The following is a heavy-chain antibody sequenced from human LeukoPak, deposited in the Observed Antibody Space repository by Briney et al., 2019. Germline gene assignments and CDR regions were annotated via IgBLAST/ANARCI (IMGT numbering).Heavy chain of an antibody. Sequence: SEPLTLTCGVYGGSFSAYYWSWIPQAPEKGLEGIGEINHRGSTNYNPSLKSRVTISLDTSENQFSLRLSSVTAADTAVYYCARIENYIPEDWFDPWGQGTLVTVSS. V-gene: IGHV4-34*01. J-gene: IGHJ5*02. D-gene: IGHD5-24*01. CDR2: INHRGST. CDR3: ARIENYIPEDWFDP. CDR1: GGSFSAYY.